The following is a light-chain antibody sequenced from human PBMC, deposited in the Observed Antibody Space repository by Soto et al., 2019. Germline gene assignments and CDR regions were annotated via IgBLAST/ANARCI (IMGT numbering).Light chain of an antibody. CDR1: QSIRGS. Sequence: DIKRPQSPSPLSPSVGDRVTIPCGASQSIRGSLAWYQQKPGKAPKLLIYEASNLKSGVPSRFSGSGSGTEYTLTISSLQPDDSASYYCQQYNGYWTFGQGTRVEIK. CDR3: QQYNGYWT. V-gene: IGKV1-5*03. CDR2: EAS. J-gene: IGKJ1*01.